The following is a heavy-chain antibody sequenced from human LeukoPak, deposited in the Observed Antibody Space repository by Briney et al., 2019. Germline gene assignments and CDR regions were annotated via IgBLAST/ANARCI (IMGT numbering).Heavy chain of an antibody. V-gene: IGHV4-30-4*01. J-gene: IGHJ3*02. D-gene: IGHD3-22*01. CDR3: ARGYDSEAFDI. Sequence: SQTLSLICTVSGGSISSGDYYWSWICQPPGKGLEWLGYIYYSGSTYYNPSLKSRVTISVDTSKNQFSLKLSSVTAADTAVYYCARGYDSEAFDIWGQGTMVTVSS. CDR2: IYYSGST. CDR1: GGSISSGDYY.